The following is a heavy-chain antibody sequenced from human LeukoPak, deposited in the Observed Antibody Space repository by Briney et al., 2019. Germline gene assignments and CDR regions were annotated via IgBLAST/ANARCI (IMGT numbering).Heavy chain of an antibody. CDR1: GGSFSSYF. D-gene: IGHD1-26*01. CDR2: INHSGST. CDR3: TYSGSNYPDH. V-gene: IGHV4-34*01. Sequence: SETLSLTCAVFGGSFSSYFWSWIRQSPGKGLEWIGEINHSGSTNYNPSLKSRVTISLGTSKNQFSLRLSSVTAADTAVYYCTYSGSNYPDHWGQGTLVIVSS. J-gene: IGHJ4*02.